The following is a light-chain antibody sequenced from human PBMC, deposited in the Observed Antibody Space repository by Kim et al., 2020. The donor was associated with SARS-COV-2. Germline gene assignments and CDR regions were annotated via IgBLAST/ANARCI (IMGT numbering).Light chain of an antibody. V-gene: IGKV1-27*01. J-gene: IGKJ1*01. CDR3: KKYNSAPGT. CDR1: QDIANS. Sequence: AAGGGRSTIPCRAGQDIANSLAWCQQKPGKVPQVLVYAASTLQIGVPSRFRGSGSGTEFTLPIGSLQTEDVATYYCKKYNSAPGTFGPGTKVDIK. CDR2: AAS.